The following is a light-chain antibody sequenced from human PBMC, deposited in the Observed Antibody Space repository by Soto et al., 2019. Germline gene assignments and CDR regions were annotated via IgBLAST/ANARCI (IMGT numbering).Light chain of an antibody. J-gene: IGLJ1*01. CDR2: DVS. CDR1: SSDVGGYNY. V-gene: IGLV2-14*01. CDR3: SSYTSRSTLGV. Sequence: QSALTQPASVSGSPGQSITISCTGTSSDVGGYNYVSWYQQHPGKAPKLMIYDVSNRPSGVSNRFSGSKSGNTASLTISGLQAEDEADYYCSSYTSRSTLGVFGTGTKRTVL.